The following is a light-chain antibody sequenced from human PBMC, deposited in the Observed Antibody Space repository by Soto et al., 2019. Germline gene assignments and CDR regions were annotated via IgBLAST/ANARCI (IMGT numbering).Light chain of an antibody. J-gene: IGLJ2*01. CDR2: DNN. CDR1: SSNIGNNY. CDR3: GTWDSSLSGGV. V-gene: IGLV1-51*01. Sequence: QSVLTQPPSVSAAPGQTVTISCSGSSSNIGNNYVSWYQQLPETAPKVLIYDNNKRPSGIPDRFSGSKSGTSATLGITGLQTGDEADYYCGTWDSSLSGGVFGGGTKVTVL.